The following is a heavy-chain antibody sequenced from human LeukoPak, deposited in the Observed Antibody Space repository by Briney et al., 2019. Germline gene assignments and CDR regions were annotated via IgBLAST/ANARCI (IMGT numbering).Heavy chain of an antibody. J-gene: IGHJ4*02. V-gene: IGHV3-23*01. D-gene: IGHD3-16*01. CDR2: ISGSGGST. CDR1: GFTFSSYA. CDR3: AKEDGGISRALDY. Sequence: PGGSLRLSCAASGFTFSSYAMSWVRQAPGTGLEWVSAISGSGGSTYYADSVKGRFTISRDDSKNSLYLQMNSLRTEDTALYYCAKEDGGISRALDYWGQGTLVTVSS.